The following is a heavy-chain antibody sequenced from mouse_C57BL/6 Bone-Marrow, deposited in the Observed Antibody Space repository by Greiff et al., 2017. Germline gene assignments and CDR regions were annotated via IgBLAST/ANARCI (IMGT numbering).Heavy chain of an antibody. CDR2: IHPNSGST. V-gene: IGHV1-64*01. J-gene: IGHJ2*01. CDR3: ARLRITTVVATDFDY. Sequence: QVQLQQPGAELVKPGASVKLSCKASGYTFTSYWMHWVKQRPGQGLEWIGMIHPNSGSTNYNEKFKSKATLTGDKSSSTAYMQLSSLTSEDSAVYYCARLRITTVVATDFDYWGQGTTLTVSS. D-gene: IGHD1-1*01. CDR1: GYTFTSYW.